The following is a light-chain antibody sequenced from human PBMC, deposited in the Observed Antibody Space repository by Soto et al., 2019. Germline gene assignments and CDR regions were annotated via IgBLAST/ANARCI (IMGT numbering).Light chain of an antibody. J-gene: IGKJ5*01. Sequence: EIVMTQYPATLSVSPGERYTLSCMASQSVSSNLAWYQQKPGQAPRLLIYGASTRATGIPARFSGSGSGTDFTLTISSLEPEDFAVYYCQQRSNWPPITFGPGTRLEI. CDR1: QSVSSN. CDR3: QQRSNWPPIT. V-gene: IGKV3-15*01. CDR2: GAS.